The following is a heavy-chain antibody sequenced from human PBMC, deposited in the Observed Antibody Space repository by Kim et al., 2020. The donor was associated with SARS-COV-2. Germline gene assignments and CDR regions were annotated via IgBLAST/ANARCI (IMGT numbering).Heavy chain of an antibody. Sequence: SETLSLTCTVSGGSISSSSYYWGWIRQPPGKGLEWIGSIYYSGSTYYNPSLKSRVTISVDTSKNQFSLKLSSVTAADTAVYYCARGGGIAVAGIWFDYWGQGTLVTVSS. J-gene: IGHJ4*02. CDR2: IYYSGST. V-gene: IGHV4-39*01. CDR3: ARGGGIAVAGIWFDY. CDR1: GGSISSSSYY. D-gene: IGHD6-19*01.